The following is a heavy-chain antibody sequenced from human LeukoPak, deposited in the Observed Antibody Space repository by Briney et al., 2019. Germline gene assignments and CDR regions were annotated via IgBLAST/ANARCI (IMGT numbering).Heavy chain of an antibody. V-gene: IGHV4-4*07. Sequence: PSETLSLSCSVSGGSIRSYFWSWIRQPAGKGLEWIGRIYTSGSTDYNPSLRSRVSMSVDTSRDQFSLKLTSMTAADTAVYYCARESKSYDGSGYYHDYWGQGTLVAVSS. CDR2: IYTSGST. J-gene: IGHJ4*02. D-gene: IGHD3-22*01. CDR1: GGSIRSYF. CDR3: ARESKSYDGSGYYHDY.